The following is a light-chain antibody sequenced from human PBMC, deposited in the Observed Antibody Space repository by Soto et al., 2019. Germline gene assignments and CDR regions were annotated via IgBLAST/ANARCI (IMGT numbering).Light chain of an antibody. V-gene: IGKV3-20*01. CDR1: QSVNSGY. J-gene: IGKJ2*01. CDR3: QQHGNLPYT. Sequence: EVVLTQSPGTLSLSPGERATLSCRASQSVNSGYLAWYQQKLGQAPRLLFYGESSRATGIPDRFSGSGSGTDFTLTISRLEPEDFGVYYCQQHGNLPYTFGQGTKLEIK. CDR2: GES.